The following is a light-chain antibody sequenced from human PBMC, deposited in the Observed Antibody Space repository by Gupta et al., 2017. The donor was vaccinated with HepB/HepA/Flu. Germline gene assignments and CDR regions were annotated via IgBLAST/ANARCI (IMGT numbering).Light chain of an antibody. V-gene: IGKV1-9*01. Sequence: DIQLTLSPSFLSASVGDRVTITCRASQGIGSFLAWYQQKPGKAPKLLIYAASTLQSGVPSRFSGSGSGTDFTLTISSLLPEDFATYFCQQLNTYPLTFGPGTKVDVK. J-gene: IGKJ3*01. CDR1: QGIGSF. CDR3: QQLNTYPLT. CDR2: AAS.